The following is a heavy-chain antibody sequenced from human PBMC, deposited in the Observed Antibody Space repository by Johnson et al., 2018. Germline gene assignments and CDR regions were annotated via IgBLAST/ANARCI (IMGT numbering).Heavy chain of an antibody. J-gene: IGHJ3*02. V-gene: IGHV3-64*01. CDR3: ARACGACYPDDAFDI. CDR1: GFTFSSYA. Sequence: EVQLVESGGGLVQPGGSLRLSCAASGFTFSSYAMHWVRQAPGKGLEYVSAIRSNGGSTYYANSVKGRFTISRDNSKNTLYLQMGSLRAEDMAVYYCARACGACYPDDAFDIWGQGTMVTVSS. CDR2: IRSNGGST. D-gene: IGHD2-21*02.